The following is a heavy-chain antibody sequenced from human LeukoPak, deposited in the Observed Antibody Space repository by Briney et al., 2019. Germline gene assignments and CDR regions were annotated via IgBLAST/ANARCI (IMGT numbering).Heavy chain of an antibody. CDR3: ARGRLRYFDWLCDAFDI. D-gene: IGHD3-9*01. J-gene: IGHJ3*02. CDR1: GGSFSGYY. V-gene: IGHV4-34*01. Sequence: SETLSLTCAVYGGSFSGYYWSWIRQPPGKGLEWIGEINHSGSTNHNPSLKSRVTISVDTSKNQFSLKLSSATAADTAVYYCARGRLRYFDWLCDAFDIWGQGTMVTVSS. CDR2: INHSGST.